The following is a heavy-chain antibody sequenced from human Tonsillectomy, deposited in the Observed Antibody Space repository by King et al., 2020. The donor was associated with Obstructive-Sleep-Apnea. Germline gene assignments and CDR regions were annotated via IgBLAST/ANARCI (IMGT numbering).Heavy chain of an antibody. Sequence: VQLVESGGGVVQPGRSLRLSCVVSGFTFRNIGMHWVRQAPDKGLEWVASISFDGSEKYYADSVWGRLTISRDNSKSTLYLHMNSLRGEDTAIYYCTRDAVPTKYFDPWGQGTLVTVSP. CDR3: TRDAVPTKYFDP. CDR2: ISFDGSEK. J-gene: IGHJ5*02. CDR1: GFTFRNIG. D-gene: IGHD5-12*01. V-gene: IGHV3-30*04.